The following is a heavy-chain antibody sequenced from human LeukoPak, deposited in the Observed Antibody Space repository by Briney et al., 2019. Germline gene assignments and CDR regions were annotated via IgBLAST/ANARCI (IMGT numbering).Heavy chain of an antibody. D-gene: IGHD3-3*01. V-gene: IGHV3-7*01. CDR2: IKEDASEK. CDR1: GFTFSLYW. J-gene: IGHJ4*02. CDR3: ARLNWNYADY. Sequence: PGGSLRLSCTASGFTFSLYWMTWVRQAPEEGLEWVANIKEDASEKDYVDSVKGRFTISRDNGKNSLYLQMNSLRGEDTAVYYCARLNWNYADYWGQGTLVTVSS.